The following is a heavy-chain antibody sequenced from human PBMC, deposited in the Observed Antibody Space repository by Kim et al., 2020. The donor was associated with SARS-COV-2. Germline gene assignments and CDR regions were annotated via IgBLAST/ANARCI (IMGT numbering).Heavy chain of an antibody. CDR2: ISYDGSNK. CDR3: ATDTGGNSYYYYGMDV. CDR1: GFTFSSYG. Sequence: GGSLRLSCAASGFTFSSYGMHWVRQAPGKGLGWVAVISYDGSNKYYADSVKGRFTISRDNSKNTLYLQMNSLRAEDTAVYYCATDTGGNSYYYYGMDVWGQGTTVTVSS. V-gene: IGHV3-30*03. J-gene: IGHJ6*02. D-gene: IGHD2-8*02.